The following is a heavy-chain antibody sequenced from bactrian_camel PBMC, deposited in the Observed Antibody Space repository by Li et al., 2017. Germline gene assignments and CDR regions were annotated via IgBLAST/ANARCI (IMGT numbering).Heavy chain of an antibody. V-gene: IGHV3S60*01. Sequence: HVQLVESGGGSVQSGGSLRLTCAASRFKLTNFCAGWFRQAPGKERELVASIQNDGYEYYLDSVKGRFTISQDTAKNTMDLHVNNLLPEDTAVYYCAVELFTRDRYRSLLPGNGCFAYWGQGTQVTVS. D-gene: IGHD1*01. CDR3: AVELFTRDRYRSLLPGNGCFAY. J-gene: IGHJ6*01. CDR2: IQNDGYE. CDR1: RFKLTNFC.